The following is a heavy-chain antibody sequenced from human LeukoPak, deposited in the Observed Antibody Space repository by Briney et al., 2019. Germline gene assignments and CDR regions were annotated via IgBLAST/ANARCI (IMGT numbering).Heavy chain of an antibody. V-gene: IGHV1-2*02. CDR3: ARGKVVPAALYYFDY. CDR2: INPDSGVT. D-gene: IGHD2-2*01. Sequence: ASVKVSCKSSGYTFTGYYLHWVRQAPGQGLEWMGWINPDSGVTNYTQKFQGRVTMTRDTSISTAYMELSRLRSDDTAVYYCARGKVVPAALYYFDYWGQGTLVTVSS. J-gene: IGHJ4*02. CDR1: GYTFTGYY.